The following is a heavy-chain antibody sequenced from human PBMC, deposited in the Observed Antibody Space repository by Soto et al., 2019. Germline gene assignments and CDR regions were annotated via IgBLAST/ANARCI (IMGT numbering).Heavy chain of an antibody. V-gene: IGHV1-69*01. J-gene: IGHJ5*02. D-gene: IGHD6-6*01. CDR1: GGTLSSYA. Sequence: QVQLVQSGAEVKQPGSSVKVSCKASGGTLSSYAISWVRQAPGQGREWMGGIIPIFGTANYAQKFQGRAKITADESTSTAYMELSSLRSADTAVYYCAIEYSSSRFYPWGQGTLVTVAT. CDR3: AIEYSSSRFYP. CDR2: IIPIFGTA.